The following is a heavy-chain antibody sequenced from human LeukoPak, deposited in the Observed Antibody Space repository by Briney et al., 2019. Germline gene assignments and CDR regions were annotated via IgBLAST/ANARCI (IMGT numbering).Heavy chain of an antibody. CDR1: GGSISSYY. J-gene: IGHJ4*02. CDR3: ARGPFSGSYHLLFDY. Sequence: SETLSLTCTVSGGSISSYYWSWIRQPPGKGLEWIGYIYYSGSTNYNPSLKSRVTISVDTSKNQFSLKLSSVTAADTAVYYCARGPFSGSYHLLFDYWGQGTLVTVSS. D-gene: IGHD1-26*01. CDR2: IYYSGST. V-gene: IGHV4-59*08.